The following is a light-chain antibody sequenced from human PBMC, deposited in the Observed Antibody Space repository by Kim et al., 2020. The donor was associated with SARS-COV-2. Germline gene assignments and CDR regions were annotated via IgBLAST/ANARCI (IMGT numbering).Light chain of an antibody. CDR1: NSNVGSYNL. J-gene: IGLJ1*01. CDR2: EVN. CDR3: YSYAGSPD. Sequence: PGQSITISATGTNSNVGSYNLVSWYQQHPGKAPKLMIYEVNKRPSGVSNRFSGSKSGNTASLTISGLQAEDEADYYCYSYAGSPDFGTGTKVTVL. V-gene: IGLV2-23*02.